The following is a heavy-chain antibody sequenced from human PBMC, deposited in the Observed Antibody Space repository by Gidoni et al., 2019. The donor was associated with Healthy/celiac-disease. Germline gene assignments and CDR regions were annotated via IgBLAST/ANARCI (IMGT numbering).Heavy chain of an antibody. Sequence: EVQLVESGGGLVQPGGSLRLSCAASGFTFSSYEMNWVRQAPGKGLEWVSYISSSGSTIYYADSVKGRFPISRDNAKNSLYLQMNSLRAEDTAVYYCASTVAAPFDYWGQGTLVTVSS. D-gene: IGHD6-19*01. CDR2: ISSSGSTI. CDR1: GFTFSSYE. CDR3: ASTVAAPFDY. V-gene: IGHV3-48*03. J-gene: IGHJ4*02.